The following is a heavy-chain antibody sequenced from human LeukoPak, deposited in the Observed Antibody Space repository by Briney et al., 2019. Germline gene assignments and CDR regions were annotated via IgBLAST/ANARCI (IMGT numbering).Heavy chain of an antibody. V-gene: IGHV1-69*13. J-gene: IGHJ3*02. CDR3: ASGTEAWMDI. CDR2: IIPIFATT. Sequence: GASVKVSCNASGGTFHSYSINWVRQAPGQGLEWMGGIIPIFATTNYAQKFQGRVTITADESTSTAYMELSSLSSEDTAVYYCASGTEAWMDIGGQGTMVTVSS. D-gene: IGHD2-2*03. CDR1: GGTFHSYS.